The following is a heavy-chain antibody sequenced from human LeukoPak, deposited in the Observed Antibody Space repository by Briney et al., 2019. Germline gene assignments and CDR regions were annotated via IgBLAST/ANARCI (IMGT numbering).Heavy chain of an antibody. CDR3: ATSDILTGYTVDY. CDR1: GYTLTELS. Sequence: GASVKVSCKVSGYTLTELSMHWVRQAPGKGLEWMGGFDPEDGETIYAQKFQGRVTMTEDTSTDTAYMELSSLRSEDTAVYYCATSDILTGYTVDYWGQGTLDTVSS. CDR2: FDPEDGET. V-gene: IGHV1-24*01. D-gene: IGHD3-9*01. J-gene: IGHJ4*02.